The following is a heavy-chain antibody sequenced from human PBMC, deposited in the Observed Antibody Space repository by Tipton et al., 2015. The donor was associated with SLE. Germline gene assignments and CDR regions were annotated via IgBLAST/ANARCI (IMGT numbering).Heavy chain of an antibody. D-gene: IGHD3-10*02. J-gene: IGHJ4*02. CDR2: IIPIFGTA. CDR3: ARKDVDFDY. Sequence: QVQLVQSGAEVKKPGESLKISCKGSGYSFTSYWIGWVRQMPGKGLEWMGIIPIFGTANYAQKFQGRVTITADESTSTAYMELSSLRSEDTAVYYCARKDVDFDYWGQGTLVTVTS. CDR1: GYSFTSYW. V-gene: IGHV1-69*01.